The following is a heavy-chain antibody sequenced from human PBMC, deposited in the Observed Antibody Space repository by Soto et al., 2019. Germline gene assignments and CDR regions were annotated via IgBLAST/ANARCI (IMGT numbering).Heavy chain of an antibody. Sequence: QVQLVQSGAEVKKPGSSVKVSCKASGGTFSSYAISWVRQAPGQGLEWMGGIIPIFGTANYAQKFQGRVTIIADESTSTAYMELSSLRSEDTAVYYCAREGEDPRIAAAFDYWGQGTLVTVSS. CDR2: IIPIFGTA. CDR3: AREGEDPRIAAAFDY. J-gene: IGHJ4*02. V-gene: IGHV1-69*01. D-gene: IGHD6-13*01. CDR1: GGTFSSYA.